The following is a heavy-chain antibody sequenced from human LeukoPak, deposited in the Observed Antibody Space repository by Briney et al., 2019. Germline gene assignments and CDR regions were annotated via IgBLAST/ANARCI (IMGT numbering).Heavy chain of an antibody. V-gene: IGHV3-23*01. Sequence: GGSLRLSCAASGFTFRSYGMTWVRQAPGKGLEWVSSISGGGDITYYADSVKGRFTFSRDNSKKTVYLQMNSLRAEDTAVYYCAKDIGYDILTGYYILGGFDYWGQGTLVTVSS. CDR1: GFTFRSYG. D-gene: IGHD3-9*01. J-gene: IGHJ4*02. CDR3: AKDIGYDILTGYYILGGFDY. CDR2: ISGGGDIT.